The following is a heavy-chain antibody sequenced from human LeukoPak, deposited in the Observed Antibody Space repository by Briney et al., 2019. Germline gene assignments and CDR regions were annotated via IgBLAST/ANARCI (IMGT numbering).Heavy chain of an antibody. J-gene: IGHJ3*02. CDR3: ARTGMTTVTGRAFDI. D-gene: IGHD4-17*01. CDR2: IYPGDSDT. V-gene: IGHV5-51*01. Sequence: GESLKISCKGSGYSFTSYWIGWVRQMPGKGLEWMGIIYPGDSDTRYSPSFQGQVTISADKSISTAYLQWSSLKASDTAMYYCARTGMTTVTGRAFDIWGQGTMVTVSS. CDR1: GYSFTSYW.